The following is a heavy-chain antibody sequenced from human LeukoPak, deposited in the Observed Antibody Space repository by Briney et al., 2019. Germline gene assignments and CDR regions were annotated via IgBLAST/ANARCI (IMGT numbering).Heavy chain of an antibody. J-gene: IGHJ2*01. Sequence: GGSLRLSCAASGFTVSSNYMSWVRQAPGKGLEWVSVIYSGGSTYYADSVKGRFTISRDNSKNTLYLQMNSLRAEDTAVYYCARVATTPRYFDLWGRGTLVTVSS. CDR1: GFTVSSNY. V-gene: IGHV3-53*01. D-gene: IGHD1-14*01. CDR3: ARVATTPRYFDL. CDR2: IYSGGST.